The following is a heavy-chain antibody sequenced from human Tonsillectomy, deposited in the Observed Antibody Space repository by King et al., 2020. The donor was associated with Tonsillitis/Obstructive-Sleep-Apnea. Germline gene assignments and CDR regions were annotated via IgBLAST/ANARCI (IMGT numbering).Heavy chain of an antibody. CDR2: INPNSGGT. CDR1: GYTFTGYY. J-gene: IGHJ4*02. V-gene: IGHV1-2*04. CDR3: ARGAGALGTIDY. D-gene: IGHD7-27*01. Sequence: VQLVESGAEVKKPGASVKVSCKASGYTFTGYYMHWVRQAPGQGLEWMGWINPNSGGTNSAQNYRGWVTMTRETSISTAYMELSRLGSDDTAAYYCARGAGALGTIDYWGQGTLVTVSS.